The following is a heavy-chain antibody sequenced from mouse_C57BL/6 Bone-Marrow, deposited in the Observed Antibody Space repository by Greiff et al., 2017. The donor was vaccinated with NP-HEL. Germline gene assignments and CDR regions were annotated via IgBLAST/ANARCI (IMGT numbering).Heavy chain of an antibody. CDR1: GYTFTEYT. D-gene: IGHD1-1*01. CDR3: EKHGGYYGGSYGYFDV. J-gene: IGHJ1*03. Sequence: QVQLKQSGAELVKPGASVKLSCKASGYTFTEYTIHWVKQRPGQGLEWIGWFYPGSGSTLYNEKFKDKATLTVDKSSSTVYMDLSSLTSEDSAVYFCEKHGGYYGGSYGYFDVGGTGTTATVTA. CDR2: FYPGSGST. V-gene: IGHV1-62-2*01.